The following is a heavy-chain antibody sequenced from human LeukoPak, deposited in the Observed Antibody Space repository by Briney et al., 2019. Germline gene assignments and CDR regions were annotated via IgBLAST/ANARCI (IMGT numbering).Heavy chain of an antibody. J-gene: IGHJ6*03. CDR2: IYSNGIT. Sequence: PSETLSLTCTVSGGSISSYHWSWIRQAAGKGLEWIGRIYSNGITNYNASLKRRLTMSIDTSKKQFSLKLTSVTAADTGVYYCASSPDFYYYYMDVWGNGTTVTVSS. V-gene: IGHV4-4*07. CDR3: ASSPDFYYYYMDV. CDR1: GGSISSYH.